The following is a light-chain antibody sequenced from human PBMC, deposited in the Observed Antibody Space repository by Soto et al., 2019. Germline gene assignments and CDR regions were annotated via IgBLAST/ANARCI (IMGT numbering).Light chain of an antibody. CDR1: SSDIGGYNF. CDR2: DVI. CDR3: SSYISSSTLDVV. J-gene: IGLJ2*01. Sequence: QSALTQPASVSGSPGQSITISCTGTSSDIGGYNFVSWYQQYPGKAPKLMIYDVINRPSGVSNRFSGSKSGNTASLTISGLQAEDEADYYCSSYISSSTLDVVFGGGTKLTVL. V-gene: IGLV2-14*01.